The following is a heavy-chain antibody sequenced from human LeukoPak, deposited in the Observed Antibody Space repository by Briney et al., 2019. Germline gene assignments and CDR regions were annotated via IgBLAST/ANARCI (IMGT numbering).Heavy chain of an antibody. D-gene: IGHD5-24*01. CDR2: INHSGST. J-gene: IGHJ4*02. CDR3: ARGKAQGGARDGYKDY. CDR1: GGSFSGYY. Sequence: SETLSLTCAVYGGSFSGYYWSWIRQPPGKGLEWIGEINHSGSTNYNPSLKSRVTISVDTSKNQFSLKLSSVTAADTAVYYCARGKAQGGARDGYKDYWGQGTLVTVSS. V-gene: IGHV4-34*01.